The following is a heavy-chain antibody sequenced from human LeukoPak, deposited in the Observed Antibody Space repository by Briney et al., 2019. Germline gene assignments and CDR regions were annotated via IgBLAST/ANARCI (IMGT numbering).Heavy chain of an antibody. D-gene: IGHD6-19*01. Sequence: AGGSLRLSCAASGFTFSSYEMNWVRQAPGKGLEWVSYISSSGSTIYYADSVKGRFTISRDNAKNSLYLQMNSLRAEDTAVYYRARYSSGSDYWGQGTLVTVSS. V-gene: IGHV3-48*03. CDR2: ISSSGSTI. CDR3: ARYSSGSDY. CDR1: GFTFSSYE. J-gene: IGHJ4*02.